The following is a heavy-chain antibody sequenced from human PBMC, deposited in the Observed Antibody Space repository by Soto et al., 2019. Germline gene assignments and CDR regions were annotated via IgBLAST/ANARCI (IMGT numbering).Heavy chain of an antibody. CDR2: TSYDGSDE. D-gene: IGHD3-10*01. V-gene: IGHV3-30-3*01. Sequence: GGFLRLSCAASGFTFSTYAMHWVRQAPGKGLEWVALTSYDGSDEYYADSVKGRFTISRDNSKNTLYLQMNSLRAEDTAVYYCARDSGTTMVRGIMDVWGQGTTVTVSS. J-gene: IGHJ6*02. CDR3: ARDSGTTMVRGIMDV. CDR1: GFTFSTYA.